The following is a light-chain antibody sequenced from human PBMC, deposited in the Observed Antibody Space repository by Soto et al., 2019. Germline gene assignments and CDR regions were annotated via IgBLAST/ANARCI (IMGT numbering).Light chain of an antibody. J-gene: IGLJ1*01. CDR1: SSDVGGYNY. V-gene: IGLV2-8*01. CDR3: SSNAGSTVYV. Sequence: QSALTQPPSASGSPGQSVTISCTGTSSDVGGYNYVSWYQQHPGKAPKLMIYEVSKRPSGVPDRFSGSKSGNTASLTVSGLQAEDEADYYCSSNAGSTVYVFGTGTKLTVL. CDR2: EVS.